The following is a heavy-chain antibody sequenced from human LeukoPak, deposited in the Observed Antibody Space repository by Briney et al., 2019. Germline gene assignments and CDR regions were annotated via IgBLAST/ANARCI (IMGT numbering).Heavy chain of an antibody. D-gene: IGHD6-6*01. Sequence: PSETLSLTCAVYGGSFSGYYWSWIRQPPGKGLEWIGEINHSGSTNYNPSLKSRVTISVDTSKNQFSLRLSSVTAADTAVYYCARGFAARHLDYWGQGTLVTVSS. CDR3: ARGFAARHLDY. J-gene: IGHJ4*02. CDR1: GGSFSGYY. V-gene: IGHV4-34*01. CDR2: INHSGST.